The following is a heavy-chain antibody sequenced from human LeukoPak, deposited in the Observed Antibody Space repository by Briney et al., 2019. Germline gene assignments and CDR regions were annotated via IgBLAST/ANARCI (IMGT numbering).Heavy chain of an antibody. CDR3: ARDATVGVPGTLYFDH. CDR2: IDTSSGTI. Sequence: GVSLGLAGGASGFTCGCYEMDGVRQAPGKGLEWVSYIDTSSGTIHYADSVKSRFTISRDNAKSSLYLQMNSLRAEDTAVYFCARDATVGVPGTLYFDHWGQGTLVTVSS. CDR1: GFTCGCYE. V-gene: IGHV3-48*03. J-gene: IGHJ4*02. D-gene: IGHD6-19*01.